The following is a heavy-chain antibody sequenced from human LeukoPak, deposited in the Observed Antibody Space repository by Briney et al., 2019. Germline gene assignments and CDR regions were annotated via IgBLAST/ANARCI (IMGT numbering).Heavy chain of an antibody. CDR1: GFTFSSYS. D-gene: IGHD5-12*01. Sequence: GGSLRLSCAASGFTFSSYSMNWVRQAPGKGLEWVSSISSSYSYIYYADSVKGRFTISRDNAKNSLYLQMSSLRREDTAVYFCVRGPRYSGYDYFDYWGQGTLVTVSS. CDR2: ISSSYSYI. CDR3: VRGPRYSGYDYFDY. J-gene: IGHJ4*02. V-gene: IGHV3-21*06.